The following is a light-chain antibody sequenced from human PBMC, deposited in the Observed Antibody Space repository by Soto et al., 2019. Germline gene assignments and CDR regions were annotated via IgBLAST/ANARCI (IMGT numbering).Light chain of an antibody. V-gene: IGKV1-5*01. CDR2: DAS. CDR1: QSISTW. J-gene: IGKJ1*01. CDR3: QQYNSYPGT. Sequence: DIQMTQSPTTLSASVGDRVTITWRASQSISTWLAWYQQKPGKAPKLLIYDASSLESGVPARFRGRGSETEFTLTISSLQPDDFATYSCQQYNSYPGTFGPGTKVDIK.